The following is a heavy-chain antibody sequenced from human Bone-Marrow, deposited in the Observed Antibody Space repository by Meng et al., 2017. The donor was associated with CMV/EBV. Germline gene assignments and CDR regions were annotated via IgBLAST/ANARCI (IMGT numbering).Heavy chain of an antibody. CDR2: IYSSGFT. CDR3: ARILSGDSLAFDL. D-gene: IGHD7-27*01. J-gene: IGHJ3*01. CDR1: GGSFSGYY. V-gene: IGHV4-34*11. Sequence: SQTLSLTCAVYGGSFSGYYWSWIRQPPGKGLEWIGYIYSSGFTNYNPSLMSRLTISVDMSRNQFSLHLNSVTAADTAVYYCARILSGDSLAFDLWGLGTMVTVSS.